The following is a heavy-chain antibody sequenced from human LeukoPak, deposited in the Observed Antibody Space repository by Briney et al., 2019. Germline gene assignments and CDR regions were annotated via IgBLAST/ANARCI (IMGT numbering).Heavy chain of an antibody. D-gene: IGHD3-22*01. J-gene: IGHJ3*02. CDR2: IYYSGST. Sequence: SQTLSLTCTVSRGSISSGGYYWSWIRQHPGKGLEWIGYIYYSGSTYYNPSLKSRVTISVDTSKNQFSLKLSSVTAADTAVYYCAREFSGYSDAFDIWGQGTMVTVSS. V-gene: IGHV4-31*03. CDR1: RGSISSGGYY. CDR3: AREFSGYSDAFDI.